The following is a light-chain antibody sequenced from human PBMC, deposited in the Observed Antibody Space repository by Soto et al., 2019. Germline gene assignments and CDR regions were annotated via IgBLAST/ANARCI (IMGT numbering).Light chain of an antibody. J-gene: IGKJ2*01. CDR3: MQATQPYT. V-gene: IGKV2-24*01. CDR1: QSLVHSDGNSY. CDR2: MIS. Sequence: DFVMTQTPLSSPVTLGQPASISCRSSQSLVHSDGNSYLSWLHQRPGQPPRLLIYMISNRFSGVPGSFSGSGAGTDFTLKISRVEREDVGVYYCMQATQPYTFGQGTKLEIK.